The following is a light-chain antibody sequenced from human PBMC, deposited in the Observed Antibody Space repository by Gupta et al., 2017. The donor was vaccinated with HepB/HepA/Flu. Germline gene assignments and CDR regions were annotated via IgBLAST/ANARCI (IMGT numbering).Light chain of an antibody. CDR1: KLGDKY. J-gene: IGLJ1*01. Sequence: SYELTQPPSLSVSPGPTASLTCSGHKLGDKYGSWYQQKPGQSPVVLIYEDMKRPSGIPERFSGSNSGSTATLTISGTQAMDEADYYCQAWDRFIYVFGSGTKVTVL. V-gene: IGLV3-1*01. CDR3: QAWDRFIYV. CDR2: EDM.